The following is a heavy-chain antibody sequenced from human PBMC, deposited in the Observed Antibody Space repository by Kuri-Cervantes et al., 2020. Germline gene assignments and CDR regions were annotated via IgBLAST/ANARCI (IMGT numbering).Heavy chain of an antibody. J-gene: IGHJ6*02. V-gene: IGHV1-2*02. D-gene: IGHD4-17*01. CDR1: GYRFTDYT. CDR2: LNPDIGGT. CDR3: VTSRDYEQRYYTMDD. Sequence: ASETVPCQASGYRFTDYTMHWIRQAPGQGLEWLGWLNPDIGGTTYAEKFQGRVTMTTDTSITTVYMELSGLKADDTAVYFCVTSRDYEQRYYTMDDWGQGTTVTVSS.